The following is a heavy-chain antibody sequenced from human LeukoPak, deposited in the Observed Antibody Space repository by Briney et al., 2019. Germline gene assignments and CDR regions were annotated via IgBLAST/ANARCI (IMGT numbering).Heavy chain of an antibody. CDR1: GDSISSHY. J-gene: IGHJ4*02. CDR2: IYCSGSS. V-gene: IGHV4-59*11. D-gene: IGHD1-26*01. Sequence: SETLSLTCTVSGDSISSHYWSWIRQPPGKGLEWIGCIYCSGSSSYNPSLKSRVTISVDTSNTQFSLKLTSVTAADTAVYFCARERLIAGATVFDYRGQGTLVTVSS. CDR3: ARERLIAGATVFDY.